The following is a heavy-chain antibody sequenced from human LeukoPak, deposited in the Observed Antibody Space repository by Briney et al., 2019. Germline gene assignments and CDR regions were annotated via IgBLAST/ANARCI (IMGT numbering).Heavy chain of an antibody. Sequence: SETLSLTCTVSGGSISSNYWSWIRQPAGKGLEWIGRIYTRGSTNYSPSLKSRVTLSVDTSRNQFSLRLSSVTAADTAVYYCARDGRGYASSWYFDLWGQGTLVTVSS. CDR3: ARDGRGYASSWYFDL. J-gene: IGHJ4*02. V-gene: IGHV4-4*07. CDR2: IYTRGST. D-gene: IGHD6-13*01. CDR1: GGSISSNY.